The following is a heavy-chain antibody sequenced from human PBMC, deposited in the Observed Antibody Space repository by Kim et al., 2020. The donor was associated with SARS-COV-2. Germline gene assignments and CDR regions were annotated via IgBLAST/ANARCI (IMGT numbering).Heavy chain of an antibody. CDR2: IKHSGSI. D-gene: IGHD5-12*01. J-gene: IGHJ4*02. CDR3: ARVPLHYDGFDY. Sequence: ETLYLTCAVYGGSLSGYYWTWIRQPPGKGLEWIGEIKHSGSIKFYDPSLESRVTISVDTSRNQFSLRLTSVTAADTAVYYCARVPLHYDGFDYWGQGTLVTVSS. V-gene: IGHV4-34*01. CDR1: GGSLSGYY.